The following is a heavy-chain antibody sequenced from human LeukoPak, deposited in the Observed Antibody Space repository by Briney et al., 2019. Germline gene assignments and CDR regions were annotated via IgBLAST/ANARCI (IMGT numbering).Heavy chain of an antibody. Sequence: GGSLRLSCAASGFTFSSYEMNWVRQAPGKGLEWVSYISSSGSTIYYADSVKGRFTISRDNAKNSLYLQMNSLRAEDTAVYYCARDPEEQHLDYWGQGTLVTVSS. CDR2: ISSSGSTI. V-gene: IGHV3-48*03. J-gene: IGHJ4*02. CDR1: GFTFSSYE. D-gene: IGHD6-13*01. CDR3: ARDPEEQHLDY.